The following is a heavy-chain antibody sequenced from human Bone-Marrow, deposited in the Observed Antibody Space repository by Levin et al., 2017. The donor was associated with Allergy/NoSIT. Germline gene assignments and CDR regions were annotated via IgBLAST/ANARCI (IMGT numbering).Heavy chain of an antibody. Sequence: GGSLRLSCAASGFTFSSVVMHWVRQPPGKGLEWVALISDDGRNEYYVDSVRGRFTISRDNSKNTLYLQMSSLRPEDTAVYYCARGTYALWGSRFDPWGQGTLVTVSS. CDR2: ISDDGRNE. V-gene: IGHV3-30*04. CDR1: GFTFSSVV. J-gene: IGHJ5*02. D-gene: IGHD3-16*01. CDR3: ARGTYALWGSRFDP.